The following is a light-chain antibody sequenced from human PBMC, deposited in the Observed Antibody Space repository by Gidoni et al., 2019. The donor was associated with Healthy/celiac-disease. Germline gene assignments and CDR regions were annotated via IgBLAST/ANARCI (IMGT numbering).Light chain of an antibody. J-gene: IGKJ4*01. V-gene: IGKV1-33*01. Sequence: DIQMTQSPSSLSAAVGDRVTITCPASQDISNYLNWYQQKPGKPPKLLIYGASNWETGVPYRFSGSGSGTDFTLTISSLQAEDIATYYCQQYDSPPLTFGGGTKVEIK. CDR3: QQYDSPPLT. CDR1: QDISNY. CDR2: GAS.